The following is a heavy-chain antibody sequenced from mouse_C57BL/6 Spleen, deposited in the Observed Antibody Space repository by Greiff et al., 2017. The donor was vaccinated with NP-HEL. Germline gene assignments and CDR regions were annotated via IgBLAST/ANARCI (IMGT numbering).Heavy chain of an antibody. CDR2: IDPSDSYT. CDR3: ARNYCSSRNWYFDV. D-gene: IGHD1-1*01. V-gene: IGHV1-50*01. CDR1: GYTFTSYW. J-gene: IGHJ1*03. Sequence: QVQLQQPGAELVKPGASVKLSCKASGYTFTSYWMQWVKQRPGQGLEWIGEIDPSDSYTNYNQKFKGKATFTVDTSSSAAYMQLSILTSEDSAVYYCARNYCSSRNWYFDVWGTGTTVTVSS.